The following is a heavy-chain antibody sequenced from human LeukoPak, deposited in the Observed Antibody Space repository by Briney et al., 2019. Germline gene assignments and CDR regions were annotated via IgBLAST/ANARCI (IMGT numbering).Heavy chain of an antibody. Sequence: PGGSLRLSCTASGVTLSSYGMHRVRQAPGKGLEWVAVTLYDGSNEYYADSVKGRFTVSRDNSENTLYLQMNSLRSEDTAVYYCAKDSSRWAFDYWGQGTLVTVSS. V-gene: IGHV3-30*18. J-gene: IGHJ4*02. CDR2: TLYDGSNE. D-gene: IGHD6-13*01. CDR3: AKDSSRWAFDY. CDR1: GVTLSSYG.